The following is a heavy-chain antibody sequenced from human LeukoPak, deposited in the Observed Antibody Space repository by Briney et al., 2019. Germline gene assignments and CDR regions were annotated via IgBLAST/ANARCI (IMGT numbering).Heavy chain of an antibody. CDR2: INANSGGT. CDR1: GYTFADYF. J-gene: IGHJ4*02. V-gene: IGHV1-2*06. CDR3: ARDVSSTPNWEFDY. Sequence: ASVKVSCKTSGYTFADYFIHWVRQAPGQGLESMGRINANSGGTEYQQKFQGRVTMTRDMSISTAYVEVNWLISDDTAIYYCARDVSSTPNWEFDYWGQGTTVTVSS. D-gene: IGHD1-26*01.